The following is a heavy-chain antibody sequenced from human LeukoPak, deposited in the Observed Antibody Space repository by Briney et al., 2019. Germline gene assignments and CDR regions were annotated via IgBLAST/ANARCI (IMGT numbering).Heavy chain of an antibody. V-gene: IGHV3-9*01. CDR1: GFTFDDYA. CDR3: ARESVAAAPDY. Sequence: TGGSLRLSCAASGFTFDDYAMHWVRQAPGKGLEWVSGISWNSGNIGYADSVKGRFTISRDNAKNSLFLQMNSLRTEDTAFYYCARESVAAAPDYWGQGTLVTVSS. D-gene: IGHD6-13*01. J-gene: IGHJ4*02. CDR2: ISWNSGNI.